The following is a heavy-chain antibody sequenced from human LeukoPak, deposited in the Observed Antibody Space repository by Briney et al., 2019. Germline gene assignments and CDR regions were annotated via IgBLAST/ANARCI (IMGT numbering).Heavy chain of an antibody. Sequence: GGSLRLSCAASAFTSSGYSMSWVRQAPGKGLEWVAGLGRTGEYKYYADSVKGRFTISRDNSKDTVSLQMNSLRAEESAIYYCVKDRPCDTCMPMDAWGQGTTVTVSS. J-gene: IGHJ6*02. CDR1: AFTSSGYS. CDR3: VKDRPCDTCMPMDA. CDR2: LGRTGEYK. V-gene: IGHV3-23*01. D-gene: IGHD2-8*01.